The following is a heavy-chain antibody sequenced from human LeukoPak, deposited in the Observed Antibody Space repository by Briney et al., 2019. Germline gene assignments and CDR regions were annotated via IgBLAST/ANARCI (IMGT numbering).Heavy chain of an antibody. CDR2: ISGSGGST. CDR1: GFTFSSYA. J-gene: IGHJ4*02. V-gene: IGHV3-23*01. CDR3: AKVLMSARYFDY. Sequence: GGSLRLSCAVSGFTFSSYAMSWVRQAPGKGLEWVSVISGSGGSTYYADSVKGRFTISRDNSKNTLYLQMNSLRAEVTAVYYCAKVLMSARYFDYWVQGTLVTVSS.